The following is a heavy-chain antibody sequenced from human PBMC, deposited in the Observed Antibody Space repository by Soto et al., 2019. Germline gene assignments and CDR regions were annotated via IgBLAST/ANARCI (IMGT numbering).Heavy chain of an antibody. V-gene: IGHV3-30*02. CDR3: AKDRDTYGSAYIFDY. CDR2: IWHDGNNK. CDR1: GFTFSNYG. Sequence: GGSLRLSCAASGFTFSNYGMHWVRQAPGKGLEWVAIIWHDGNNKYYADSVRGRFIISTDNSKNRLYLQMSSLRAEDTAVYYCAKDRDTYGSAYIFDYWGQGTLVTVSS. J-gene: IGHJ4*02. D-gene: IGHD5-18*01.